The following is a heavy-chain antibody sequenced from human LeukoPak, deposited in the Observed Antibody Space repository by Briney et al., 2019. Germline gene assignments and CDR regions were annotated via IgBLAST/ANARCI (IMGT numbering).Heavy chain of an antibody. CDR3: ARHRLWFGNFDY. V-gene: IGHV4-59*08. CDR1: GGSINSYD. D-gene: IGHD3-10*01. Sequence: SETLSLTCTVSGGSINSYDWSWIRQPPGKGLECIGYIHYTGSTNYNPSLKSRVTISVDTSKNQSSLKLSSVTAADTAVYYCARHRLWFGNFDYWGQGTLVTVSS. J-gene: IGHJ4*02. CDR2: IHYTGST.